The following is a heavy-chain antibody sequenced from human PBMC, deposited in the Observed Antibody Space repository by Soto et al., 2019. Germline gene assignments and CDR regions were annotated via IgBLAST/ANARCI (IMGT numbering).Heavy chain of an antibody. V-gene: IGHV3-15*07. J-gene: IGHJ4*02. CDR1: GFTSTNAW. CDR2: LKGKNEGGTT. CDR3: TPRCSGPFNY. Sequence: EVQLVESGGGLVKPGGSLRLSCAASGFTSTNAWLHWVRQAPGQGLECVDRLKGKNEGGTTDYAAPVNARFIISREDAKNALDLQMNSLNSADPALYSCTPRCSGPFNYLGQSSLVTISS. D-gene: IGHD2-8*01.